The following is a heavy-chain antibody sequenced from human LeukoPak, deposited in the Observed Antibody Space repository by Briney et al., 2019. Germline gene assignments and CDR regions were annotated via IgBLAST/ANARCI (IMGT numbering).Heavy chain of an antibody. CDR3: ARLLGVLGWFDS. V-gene: IGHV3-30-3*01. CDR2: ISYDGSNK. Sequence: PGGSLRLSCAASGFTFSSYAMHWFRQAPGKGLEWVAVISYDGSNKYYADSVKGRFTISRDNSKNTLYLQMNSLRAEDTAVYYCARLLGVLGWFDSWGQGTLVTVSS. CDR1: GFTFSSYA. J-gene: IGHJ5*01. D-gene: IGHD1-26*01.